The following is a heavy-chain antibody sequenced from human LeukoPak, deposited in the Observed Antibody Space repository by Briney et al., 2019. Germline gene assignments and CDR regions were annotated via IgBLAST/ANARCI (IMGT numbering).Heavy chain of an antibody. J-gene: IGHJ4*02. V-gene: IGHV3-74*01. D-gene: IGHD1-26*01. CDR3: ARVTVGNYFWDY. CDR1: GFIFSSYW. CDR2: IKTDGSII. Sequence: PGGPLRLSCAASGFIFSSYWMHWVRQAPGKGLVWVSRIKTDGSIISYADSVTGRFSISRDNAKNTLYLEMNSLRAEDTAVYYCARVTVGNYFWDYWGQGTLVTVSS.